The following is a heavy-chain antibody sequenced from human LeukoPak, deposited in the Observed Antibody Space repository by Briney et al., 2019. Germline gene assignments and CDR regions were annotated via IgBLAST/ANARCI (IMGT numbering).Heavy chain of an antibody. Sequence: SETLSLTCTVSSGSISSSSYSWGWIRQPPGRGLEWIGTVYYSGTTYYNPSLKSRVTMSVDTSKNQFSLKLSSVTAADTAVYYCARRETVDAWFDPWGQGTLVTVSS. CDR2: VYYSGTT. CDR3: ARRETVDAWFDP. D-gene: IGHD6-19*01. CDR1: SGSISSSSYS. J-gene: IGHJ5*02. V-gene: IGHV4-39*01.